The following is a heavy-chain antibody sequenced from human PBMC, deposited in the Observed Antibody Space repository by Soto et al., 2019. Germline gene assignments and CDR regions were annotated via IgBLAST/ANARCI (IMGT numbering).Heavy chain of an antibody. CDR3: ARGGPYYGDALFAP. Sequence: EVQLVESGGGLVQPGGSLRLSCAASGFTFSSYSMNWVRQAPGKGLEWVSYMSSSSSTIYYADSVKGRFTISRDNAKNSLYLQMNSLRAEDTAVYYCARGGPYYGDALFAPWGQGTLVTVSS. CDR2: MSSSSSTI. D-gene: IGHD4-17*01. CDR1: GFTFSSYS. V-gene: IGHV3-48*01. J-gene: IGHJ5*02.